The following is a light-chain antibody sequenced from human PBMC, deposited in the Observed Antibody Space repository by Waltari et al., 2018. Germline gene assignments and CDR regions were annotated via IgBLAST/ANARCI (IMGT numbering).Light chain of an antibody. Sequence: EVVLTQSPATLSLSLGERATLSCRAIQSVSVNLAWYQQRPGPAPRLLIYSASTRAHGIPARFSGSGSGTEFTLTISSLESEDFAVYYCQQSHNWPPLTFGGGTKVEIK. CDR3: QQSHNWPPLT. CDR2: SAS. J-gene: IGKJ4*01. CDR1: QSVSVN. V-gene: IGKV3-15*01.